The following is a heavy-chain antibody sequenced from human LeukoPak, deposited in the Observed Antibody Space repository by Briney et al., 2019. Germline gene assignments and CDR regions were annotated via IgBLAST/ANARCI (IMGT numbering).Heavy chain of an antibody. J-gene: IGHJ4*02. V-gene: IGHV1-8*03. Sequence: GASVKVSCKASGYTFTSYDINWVRQATGQGLEWMGWMNPNSGNTGYAQKFQGRVTITRNTSISTAYMELSSLRSEDTAVYYCARASGPHNWNADYWGQGTLVTASS. CDR3: ARASGPHNWNADY. CDR2: MNPNSGNT. CDR1: GYTFTSYD. D-gene: IGHD1-20*01.